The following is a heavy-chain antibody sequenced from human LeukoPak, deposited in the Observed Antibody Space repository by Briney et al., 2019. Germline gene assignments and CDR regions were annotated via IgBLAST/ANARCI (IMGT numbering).Heavy chain of an antibody. CDR1: GFTFGDYA. Sequence: PGGSLVLSCPASGFTFGDYAMSWFRQAPGKGRGGVGLIRSKAYGETIEYAASVKGKFTNSREKSKSIAYLQMNSLKTEDTAVYYCTRGEGPPSYYDFWSGYHPYFDYWGQGTLVTVSS. CDR3: TRGEGPPSYYDFWSGYHPYFDY. CDR2: IRSKAYGETI. D-gene: IGHD3-3*01. J-gene: IGHJ4*02. V-gene: IGHV3-49*03.